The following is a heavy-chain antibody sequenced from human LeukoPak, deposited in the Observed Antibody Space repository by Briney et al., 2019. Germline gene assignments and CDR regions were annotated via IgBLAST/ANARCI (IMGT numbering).Heavy chain of an antibody. CDR2: ISGSGGST. CDR3: AKDPGTPWRNDAFDI. D-gene: IGHD3-10*01. V-gene: IGHV3-23*01. J-gene: IGHJ3*02. CDR1: GFTFSVYG. Sequence: GGSLRLSCAASGFTFSVYGMNWVRQAPGKGLEWVSAISGSGGSTYYADSVKGRFTISRDNSKNTLYLQMNSLRAEDTAVYYCAKDPGTPWRNDAFDIWGQGTMVTVSS.